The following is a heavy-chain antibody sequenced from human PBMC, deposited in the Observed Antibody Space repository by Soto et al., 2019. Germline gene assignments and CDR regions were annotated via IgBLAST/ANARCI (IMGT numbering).Heavy chain of an antibody. CDR3: ARVSRGAFDI. V-gene: IGHV1-46*01. Sequence: QVQLVQSGAEVKKPGASVKVSCKASGYTFTSYFIHWVRQAPGQGLEWMGVIDPSGVATNSAQKFQGRLTMTRDTSTSTVYMDLTSLGSDDTALYYCARVSRGAFDIWGQGTLVTASS. CDR1: GYTFTSYF. CDR2: IDPSGVAT. J-gene: IGHJ3*02.